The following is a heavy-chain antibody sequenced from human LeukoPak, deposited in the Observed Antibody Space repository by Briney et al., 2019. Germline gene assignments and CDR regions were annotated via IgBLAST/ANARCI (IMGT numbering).Heavy chain of an antibody. J-gene: IGHJ4*02. CDR2: ISGSGGST. Sequence: GGSLRLSYAASGFTFSSYAMTWVRQAPGKGLEWVSSISGSGGSTYYADSVKGRFTISRDNSKNTLYLKMNSLRGEDTAVYYCAKDRVGTLADYFLYWAQGTLVSVSS. CDR3: AKDRVGTLADYFLY. CDR1: GFTFSSYA. D-gene: IGHD4-23*01. V-gene: IGHV3-23*01.